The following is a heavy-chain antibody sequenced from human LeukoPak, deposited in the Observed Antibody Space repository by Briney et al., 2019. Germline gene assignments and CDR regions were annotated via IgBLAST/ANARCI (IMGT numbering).Heavy chain of an antibody. CDR2: ISGSGGST. CDR3: ASQGFTIFGVAPPPFDY. J-gene: IGHJ4*02. V-gene: IGHV3-23*01. CDR1: GFTFSSYA. Sequence: PGGSLRHSCAASGFTFSSYAMSWVRQAPGKGLEWVSAISGSGGSTYYADSVKGRFTISRDNSKNTLYLQMNSLRAEDTAVYYCASQGFTIFGVAPPPFDYWGQGTLVTVSS. D-gene: IGHD3-3*01.